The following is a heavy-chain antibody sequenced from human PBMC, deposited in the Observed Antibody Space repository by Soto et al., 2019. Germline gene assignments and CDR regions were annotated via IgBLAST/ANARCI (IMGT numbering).Heavy chain of an antibody. CDR3: ARVFSSGSGWMYSFDF. D-gene: IGHD6-25*01. V-gene: IGHV4-4*02. Sequence: QVELQESGPRLVKSSGTLSLTCEVSSGSISTGNWWSCVRQPPRTGLEWICEIYYTGATNYTPSLKSRVTMTIDKSNDQFYLILTAATAADTAVYYCARVFSSGSGWMYSFDFWGQGILVSVSS. CDR1: SGSISTGNW. CDR2: IYYTGAT. J-gene: IGHJ4*02.